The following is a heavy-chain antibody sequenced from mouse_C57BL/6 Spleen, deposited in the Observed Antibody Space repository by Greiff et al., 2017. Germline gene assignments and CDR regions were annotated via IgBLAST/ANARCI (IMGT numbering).Heavy chain of an antibody. CDR3: ARTPYCGTLLDFDV. CDR2: INPNNGGT. CDR1: GYTFTDYY. V-gene: IGHV1-26*01. Sequence: VQLQQSGPELVKPGASVKISCKASGYTFTDYYMNWVKQSHGKSLEWIGDINPNNGGTSYNQKFTGKATLTVDKSSSTAYLGLRSLTSEDSAVYCCARTPYCGTLLDFDVWGTGTTVTVSS. J-gene: IGHJ1*03. D-gene: IGHD1-1*01.